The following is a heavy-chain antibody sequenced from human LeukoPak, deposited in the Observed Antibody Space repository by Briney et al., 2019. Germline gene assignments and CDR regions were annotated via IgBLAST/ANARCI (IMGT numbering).Heavy chain of an antibody. J-gene: IGHJ5*02. D-gene: IGHD2-2*01. Sequence: SETLSLTCTVSGGPISSSTYYWGWIRQPPGKGLEWIGGIYYSGSTYYNPSLKSRVTISVDTSKNQFSLKLSSVTAADTAVYYCARETRIVVVPAGTNWFDPWGQGTLVTVSS. CDR3: ARETRIVVVPAGTNWFDP. V-gene: IGHV4-39*07. CDR2: IYYSGST. CDR1: GGPISSSTYY.